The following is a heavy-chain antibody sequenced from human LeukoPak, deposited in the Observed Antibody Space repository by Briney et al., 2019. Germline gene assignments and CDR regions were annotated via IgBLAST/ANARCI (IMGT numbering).Heavy chain of an antibody. V-gene: IGHV4-59*01. J-gene: IGHJ4*02. D-gene: IGHD3-10*02. CDR1: GGSISSYY. Sequence: SETLSLTCTVSGGSISSYYRSWIRQPPGKGLEWIGYIYYSGSTNYNPSPKSRVTISVDTSKNQFSLKLGSVTAADTAVYYCARGVRGDFDYWGQGTLVTVSS. CDR2: IYYSGST. CDR3: ARGVRGDFDY.